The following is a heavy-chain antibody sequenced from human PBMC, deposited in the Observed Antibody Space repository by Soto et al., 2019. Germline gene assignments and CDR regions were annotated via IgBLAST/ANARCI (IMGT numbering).Heavy chain of an antibody. CDR3: ARVYSDCSGGSCYSN. CDR2: INHSGST. CDR1: GGSFSGYY. Sequence: SETLSLTCAVYGGSFSGYYWSWIRQPPGKGLEWIGEINHSGSTNYNPSLKSRVTISADTSKNQFSLKLSSVTAADTAVYYCARVYSDCSGGSCYSNWGQGTLVTVSS. V-gene: IGHV4-34*01. J-gene: IGHJ4*02. D-gene: IGHD2-15*01.